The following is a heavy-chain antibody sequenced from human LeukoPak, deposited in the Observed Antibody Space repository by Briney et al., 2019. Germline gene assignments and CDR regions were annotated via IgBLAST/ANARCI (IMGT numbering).Heavy chain of an antibody. CDR3: ARGYCSGGSCNNWFDP. V-gene: IGHV5-51*01. J-gene: IGHJ5*02. CDR2: IYPGDSDT. CDR1: GYSFTSYW. D-gene: IGHD2-15*01. Sequence: GESLKISCKGSGYSFTSYWIGWVGQMPGKGLEWMGIIYPGDSDTRYSPSFQGQVTISADKSISPAYLQWSSLKASDTAMYYCARGYCSGGSCNNWFDPWGQGTLVTVSS.